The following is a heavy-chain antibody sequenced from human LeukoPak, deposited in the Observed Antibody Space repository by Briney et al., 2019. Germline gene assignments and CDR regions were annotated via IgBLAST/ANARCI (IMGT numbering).Heavy chain of an antibody. CDR3: ARDTMSGYSRFDP. Sequence: GASVKVSCKASGYTFTSYGISWVRQAPGQGFEWMGGIIPIFGTANYAQKFQGRVTITADESTSTAYMELSSLRSEDTAVYYCARDTMSGYSRFDPWGQGTLVTVSS. V-gene: IGHV1-69*13. J-gene: IGHJ5*02. CDR2: IIPIFGTA. CDR1: GYTFTSYG. D-gene: IGHD3-22*01.